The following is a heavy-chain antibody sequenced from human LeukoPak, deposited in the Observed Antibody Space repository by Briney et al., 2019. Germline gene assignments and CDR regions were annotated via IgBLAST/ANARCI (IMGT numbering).Heavy chain of an antibody. V-gene: IGHV3-7*01. CDR1: GFTFSSYW. J-gene: IGHJ5*02. CDR2: IKQDGSEK. Sequence: PGGSLRLSCAASGFTFSSYWMSWVRQAPGKGLEWVANIKQDGSEKYYVDSVKGRFTISRDNAKNSLYLQMNSLRAEDTAVYYCARGAPTVVGATNWFDPWGQGTLVTVSS. D-gene: IGHD1-26*01. CDR3: ARGAPTVVGATNWFDP.